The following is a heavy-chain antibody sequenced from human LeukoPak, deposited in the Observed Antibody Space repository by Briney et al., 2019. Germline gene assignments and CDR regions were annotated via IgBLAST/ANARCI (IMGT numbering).Heavy chain of an antibody. V-gene: IGHV4-61*01. CDR3: ARFRFASSWPYGVDV. CDR1: AGSVSNGNYY. Sequence: PSETLSLTCTVSAGSVSNGNYYWSWLRQPPGKALEWIGYIYYTGTTYYIPSLEGRVTISVDTSKNQFSVKLNSVTAADTAVYYCARFRFASSWPYGVDVWGQGTTVTVSS. CDR2: IYYTGTT. D-gene: IGHD6-13*01. J-gene: IGHJ6*02.